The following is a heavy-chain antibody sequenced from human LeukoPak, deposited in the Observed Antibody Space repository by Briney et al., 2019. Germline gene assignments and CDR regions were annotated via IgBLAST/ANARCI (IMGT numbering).Heavy chain of an antibody. Sequence: GGSPRLSCAASGFIFSNYAMTWVRQTPGKGLEWVSTISGSGGSTYYADSVKGRFTISRDSSKNTLYLQMSSLRAEDTAVYFCAKLSGYTYAYYFDYWGQGTLVTASS. CDR1: GFIFSNYA. CDR2: ISGSGGST. J-gene: IGHJ4*02. D-gene: IGHD5-18*01. CDR3: AKLSGYTYAYYFDY. V-gene: IGHV3-23*01.